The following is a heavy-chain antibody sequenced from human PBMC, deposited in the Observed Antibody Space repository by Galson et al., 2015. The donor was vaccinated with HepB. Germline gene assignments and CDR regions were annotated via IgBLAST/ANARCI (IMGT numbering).Heavy chain of an antibody. CDR1: GGTFSSYA. CDR2: IIPIFGTA. V-gene: IGHV1-69*13. Sequence: SVKVSCKASGGTFSSYAISWVRQAPGQGLEWMGGIIPIFGTANYAQKLQGRVTITADESTSTAYMELSSLRSEDTAVYYCAREAGTYYDFWSGYTTGYGMDVWGQGTTVIVSS. CDR3: AREAGTYYDFWSGYTTGYGMDV. D-gene: IGHD3-3*01. J-gene: IGHJ6*02.